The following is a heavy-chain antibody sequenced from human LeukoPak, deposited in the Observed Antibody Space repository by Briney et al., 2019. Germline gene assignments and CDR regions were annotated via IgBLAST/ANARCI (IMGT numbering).Heavy chain of an antibody. V-gene: IGHV4-34*01. CDR3: ARDPTTVMTVPWYFDT. D-gene: IGHD4-11*01. Sequence: KPSETLSLTCAVYDGSFTGYFWNWIRQSPGKGLEWIGEINHRGSTNYNPSLKSRLTISVDTSKNQFSLRLTSVTAADTGVYSCARDPTTVMTVPWYFDTWGQGTLVTVSS. CDR2: INHRGST. J-gene: IGHJ4*02. CDR1: DGSFTGYF.